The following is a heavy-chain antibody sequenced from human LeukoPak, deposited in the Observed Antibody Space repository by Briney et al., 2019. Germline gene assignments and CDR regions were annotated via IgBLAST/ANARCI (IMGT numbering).Heavy chain of an antibody. J-gene: IGHJ4*02. CDR2: TSSSDSTM. CDR1: GVTFSSHE. D-gene: IGHD1-14*01. Sequence: GGSLRLSCAASGVTFSSHEMIWVRQAPGKGLEWVSYTSSSDSTMYYADSVKGRFTISRDNARNSLYLQMNSLRVEDTAVYYCARGEPIDSWGQGTLVTVSS. V-gene: IGHV3-48*03. CDR3: ARGEPIDS.